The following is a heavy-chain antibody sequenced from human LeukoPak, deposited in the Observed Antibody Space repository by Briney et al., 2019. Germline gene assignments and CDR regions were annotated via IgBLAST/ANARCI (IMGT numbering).Heavy chain of an antibody. CDR1: GFTFSSYA. Sequence: GGSLRLSCAASGFTFSSYAMYWVRQAPGKGLEWVSVISGSGAYTYYADSVKGRFTISRDNSKNTLYLQMSSLRAEDTAVYYCAKKHRIAAAGQYYFDYWGQGTLVTVSS. CDR2: ISGSGAYT. V-gene: IGHV3-23*01. D-gene: IGHD6-13*01. J-gene: IGHJ4*02. CDR3: AKKHRIAAAGQYYFDY.